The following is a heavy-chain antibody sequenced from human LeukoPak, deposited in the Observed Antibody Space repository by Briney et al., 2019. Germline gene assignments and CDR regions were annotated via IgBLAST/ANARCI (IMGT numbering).Heavy chain of an antibody. V-gene: IGHV3-21*01. J-gene: IGHJ4*02. CDR2: ISSSSSYI. Sequence: PGGSLRLSCAASGFTFSSYSMNWVRQAPGKGLEWVSSISSSSSYIYYADSVKGRFTISRDNAKNSLYLQMNSLGAEDTAVYYCARDIDYDSSGYPGDYWGQGTLVTVSS. CDR1: GFTFSSYS. CDR3: ARDIDYDSSGYPGDY. D-gene: IGHD3-22*01.